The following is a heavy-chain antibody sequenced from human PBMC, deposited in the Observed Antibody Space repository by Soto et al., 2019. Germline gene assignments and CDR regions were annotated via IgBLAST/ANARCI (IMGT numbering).Heavy chain of an antibody. CDR3: ARDRDYGGFDY. D-gene: IGHD4-17*01. J-gene: IGHJ4*01. Sequence: GGSLRLSCAASGFTVSSNFMSWFRQAPGKGLEWVSVIYSIGSTYYADSVKGRFTISRDTSKNTLYLQMNSLRGEDTAVYYCARDRDYGGFDYWGHGTLVTVS. CDR1: GFTVSSNF. V-gene: IGHV3-66*01. CDR2: IYSIGST.